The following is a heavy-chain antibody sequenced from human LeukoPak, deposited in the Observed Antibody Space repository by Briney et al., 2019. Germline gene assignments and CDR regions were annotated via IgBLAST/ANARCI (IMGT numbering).Heavy chain of an antibody. J-gene: IGHJ3*02. D-gene: IGHD6-13*01. Sequence: GASVKVSCKASGYTFTSYDINWVRQATGQGLEWMGWMNPNSGNTGYAQKFQGRVTMTRNTSISTAYMELSSLRSEDTAVYYCARERLPFTYSSSWYTPTINDAFDIWGQGTMVTVSS. CDR3: ARERLPFTYSSSWYTPTINDAFDI. V-gene: IGHV1-8*01. CDR2: MNPNSGNT. CDR1: GYTFTSYD.